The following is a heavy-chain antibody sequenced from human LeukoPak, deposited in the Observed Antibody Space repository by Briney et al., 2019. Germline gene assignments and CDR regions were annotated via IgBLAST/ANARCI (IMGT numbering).Heavy chain of an antibody. CDR2: ISYDGSNK. Sequence: GGSLRLSCAASGFTFSSYGMHWVRQAPGKGLEWVAVISYDGSNKYYADSVKGRFTISRDISKNTLYLQMNSLRAEDTAVYYCAKGRRPGYSGYDLDYWGQGTLVTVSS. D-gene: IGHD5-12*01. CDR1: GFTFSSYG. V-gene: IGHV3-30*18. CDR3: AKGRRPGYSGYDLDY. J-gene: IGHJ4*02.